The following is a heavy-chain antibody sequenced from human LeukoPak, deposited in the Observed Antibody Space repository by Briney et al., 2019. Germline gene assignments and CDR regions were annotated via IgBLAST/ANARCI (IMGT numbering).Heavy chain of an antibody. J-gene: IGHJ3*02. Sequence: PGRSLRLSCAASGFTFDDYAMHWVRQAPGKGLEWVSGISWNSGSIGYADSVKGRFTISRDNAKNSLYLRMNSLRAEDTALYYCVAFDIWGQGTMVTVSS. CDR2: ISWNSGSI. V-gene: IGHV3-9*01. CDR1: GFTFDDYA. CDR3: VAFDI.